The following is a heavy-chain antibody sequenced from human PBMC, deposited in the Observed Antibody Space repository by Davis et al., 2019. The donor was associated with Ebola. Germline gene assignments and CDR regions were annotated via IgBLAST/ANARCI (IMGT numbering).Heavy chain of an antibody. CDR1: GFTFSSYS. Sequence: GGSLRLSCAASGFTFSSYSMNWVRQAPGKGLEWVSYIHSRGSSIHYADSVKGRFTISRDNAKNSLYLQMNSLRAEDTAVYYCARTPLDYGDYVVTRFDYWGQGTLVTVSS. CDR2: IHSRGSSI. D-gene: IGHD4-17*01. V-gene: IGHV3-48*04. CDR3: ARTPLDYGDYVVTRFDY. J-gene: IGHJ4*02.